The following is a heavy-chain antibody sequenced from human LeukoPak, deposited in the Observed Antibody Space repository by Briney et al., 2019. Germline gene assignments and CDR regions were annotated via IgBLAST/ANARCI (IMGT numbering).Heavy chain of an antibody. CDR2: IYYSGST. D-gene: IGHD1-26*01. Sequence: PSETLSLTCTVSGGSISSSSYYWGWIRQPPGKGLEWIGSIYYSGSTYYNPSLKSRVTISVDTSKNQFSLKLSSVTAADTAVYYCARDGATYSGSYYGDDCWGQGTLVTVSS. V-gene: IGHV4-39*07. CDR1: GGSISSSSYY. CDR3: ARDGATYSGSYYGDDC. J-gene: IGHJ4*02.